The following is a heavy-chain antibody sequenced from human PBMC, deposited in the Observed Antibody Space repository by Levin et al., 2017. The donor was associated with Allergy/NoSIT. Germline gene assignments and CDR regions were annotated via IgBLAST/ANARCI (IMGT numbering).Heavy chain of an antibody. J-gene: IGHJ5*01. CDR1: GYSFSDYY. CDR3: ARDKAYRDTGGTYDS. Sequence: ASVKVSCKASGYSFSDYYIHWVRQAPGQGLEWMGRINPNSGGTNYAQTFQGRVTMTSDTSTCSAYMVLSRLTSDDTAVYYCARDKAYRDTGGTYDSWGQGNLVTVSS. V-gene: IGHV1-2*02. D-gene: IGHD2-8*02. CDR2: INPNSGGT.